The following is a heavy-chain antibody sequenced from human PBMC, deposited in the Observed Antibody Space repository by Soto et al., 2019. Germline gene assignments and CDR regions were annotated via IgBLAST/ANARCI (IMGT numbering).Heavy chain of an antibody. CDR3: AREGGYCSSTSCPPIRYNWFDP. CDR1: GGTLSSYA. V-gene: IGHV1-69*13. CDR2: IIPIFGTA. D-gene: IGHD2-2*01. J-gene: IGHJ5*02. Sequence: ASVKFSCKASGGTLSSYAISWVRQAPGQGLEWMGGIIPIFGTANYAQKFQGRVTITADESTSTAYMELSSLRSEGTAVYYCAREGGYCSSTSCPPIRYNWFDPWGQGTLVTVSS.